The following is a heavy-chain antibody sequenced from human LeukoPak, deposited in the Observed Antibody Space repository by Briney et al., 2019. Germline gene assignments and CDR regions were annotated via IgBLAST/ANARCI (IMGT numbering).Heavy chain of an antibody. J-gene: IGHJ4*02. D-gene: IGHD3-16*01. V-gene: IGHV3-23*01. Sequence: GGSLRLSCVASGFTFSSYGMSWVRQAPGKGLEGVSAISGSDDSTYYADSVRGRFTISRDVSKNTLFLQMNSLRAEDTALYYCTKAKYYHFDYWGQGTLVPVSS. CDR3: TKAKYYHFDY. CDR1: GFTFSSYG. CDR2: ISGSDDST.